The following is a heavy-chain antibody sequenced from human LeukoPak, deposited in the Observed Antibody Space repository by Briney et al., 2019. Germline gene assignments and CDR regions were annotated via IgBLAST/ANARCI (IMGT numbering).Heavy chain of an antibody. CDR3: ARAAKFYFGSETYYYFDY. Sequence: SETLSLTCTVSSGSISNSYWSWIRQPPGKGLEWIGHISFTGGTTYNPSLESRVTISLDTSKHQFSLRLTSVTAADTAVHFCARAAKFYFGSETYYYFDYWGQGSLVTVSS. CDR1: SGSISNSY. D-gene: IGHD3-10*01. V-gene: IGHV4-59*01. J-gene: IGHJ4*02. CDR2: ISFTGGT.